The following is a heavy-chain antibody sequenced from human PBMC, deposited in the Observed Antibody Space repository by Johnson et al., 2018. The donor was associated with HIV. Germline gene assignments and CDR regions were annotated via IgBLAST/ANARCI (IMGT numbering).Heavy chain of an antibody. V-gene: IGHV3-7*01. CDR3: ARDRPSKWLRSNDDAFDI. D-gene: IGHD5-12*01. J-gene: IGHJ3*02. CDR1: GFSFSSYW. CDR2: IKQDGNEK. Sequence: VQLVESGGGLVQPGGSLRLSCAASGFSFSSYWMSWVRQAPGKGLQWVANIKQDGNEKYYVDSVKGRFSISRDNAKNSLHLQMNSLRAEDTAVYYCARDRPSKWLRSNDDAFDIWGQGTMVTVSS.